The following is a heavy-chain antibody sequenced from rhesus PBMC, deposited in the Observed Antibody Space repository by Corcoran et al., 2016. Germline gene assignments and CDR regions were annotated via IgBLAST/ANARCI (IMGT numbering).Heavy chain of an antibody. CDR2: IYGNSATS. J-gene: IGHJ2*01. CDR3: AREGIGVITRSWYFDL. D-gene: IGHD3-22*01. Sequence: QVQLQQWGEGLVKPSETLSLTCAVYGGSISGYSYWSWIRQPPGKGLEWIVYIYGNSATSNYNPSLKNRVTISKDTSKNQFYLKLSSVTAADTAVYYCAREGIGVITRSWYFDLWGPGTPITISS. CDR1: GGSISGYSY. V-gene: IGHV4-73*01.